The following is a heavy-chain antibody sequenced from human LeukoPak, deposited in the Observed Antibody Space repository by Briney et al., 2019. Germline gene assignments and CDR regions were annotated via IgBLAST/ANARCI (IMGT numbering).Heavy chain of an antibody. D-gene: IGHD4-17*01. Sequence: PSETLSLTCTVSGGSISSGDYYWSWIRQPPGKGLGWIGYIYYSGSTYYNPSLKSRVTISVDTSKNQFSLKLSSVTAADTAVYYCARDSLLHDYGDYGSYYYGMVVWGQGTTVTVSS. V-gene: IGHV4-30-4*01. CDR1: GGSISSGDYY. CDR3: ARDSLLHDYGDYGSYYYGMVV. CDR2: IYYSGST. J-gene: IGHJ6*02.